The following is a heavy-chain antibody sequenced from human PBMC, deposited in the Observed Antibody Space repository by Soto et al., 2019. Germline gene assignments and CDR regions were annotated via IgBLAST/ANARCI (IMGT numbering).Heavy chain of an antibody. Sequence: GGSLRLSCAASGFTFSSYAMSWVRQAPGKGLEWVSAISGSGGSTYYADSVKGRFTISRDNSKNTLYLQMNSLRAEDTAVYYCAKELYCSGGSCYLNWFDPWGQGTLVTVSS. CDR3: AKELYCSGGSCYLNWFDP. D-gene: IGHD2-15*01. V-gene: IGHV3-23*01. CDR2: ISGSGGST. J-gene: IGHJ5*02. CDR1: GFTFSSYA.